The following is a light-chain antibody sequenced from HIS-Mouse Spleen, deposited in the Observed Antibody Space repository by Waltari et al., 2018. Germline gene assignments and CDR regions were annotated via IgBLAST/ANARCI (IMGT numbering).Light chain of an antibody. V-gene: IGLV2-23*01. Sequence: QSALTQPASVSGSPGQSITISCTGTSSDVGSYNLVSWYQQHPGKAPKLMNYEGSKRHSWVSNRFSGSKSVNTASLTISGLQAEDEADYYCCSYAGSSTWVFGGGTKLTVL. CDR2: EGS. CDR1: SSDVGSYNL. CDR3: CSYAGSSTWV. J-gene: IGLJ3*02.